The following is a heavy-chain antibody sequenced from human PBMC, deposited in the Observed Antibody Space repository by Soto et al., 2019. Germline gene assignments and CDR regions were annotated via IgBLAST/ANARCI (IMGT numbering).Heavy chain of an antibody. D-gene: IGHD5-18*01. J-gene: IGHJ6*02. CDR1: GYTFYSHS. V-gene: IGHV1-18*01. CDR2: ISADNGNT. CDR3: ARCIQQDYYYGMDV. Sequence: QAQLVQSGAEVKKPGASVKVSCKASGYTFYSHSISWVRQAPGQGLEWMGRISADNGNTKYAQKFRGGVTMTTDTXXSTVYLELRNLTSDDAAVYYCARCIQQDYYYGMDVWGQGTTVTVSS.